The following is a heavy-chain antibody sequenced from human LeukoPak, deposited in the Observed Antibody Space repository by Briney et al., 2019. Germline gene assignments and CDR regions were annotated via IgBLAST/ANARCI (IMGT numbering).Heavy chain of an antibody. V-gene: IGHV4-59*08. D-gene: IGHD6-13*01. CDR2: IYYSGST. CDR1: GGSISSYC. CDR3: ARHGVAAADPYYYYGMDV. Sequence: PSETLSLTCTVSGGSISSYCWSWIRQPPGKGLEWIGYIYYSGSTNYNPSLKSRVTISVDTSKNQFSLKLSSVTAADTAVYYCARHGVAAADPYYYYGMDVWGQGTTVTVSS. J-gene: IGHJ6*02.